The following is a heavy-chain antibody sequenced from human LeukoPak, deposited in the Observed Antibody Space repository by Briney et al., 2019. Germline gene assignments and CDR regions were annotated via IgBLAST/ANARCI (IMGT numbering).Heavy chain of an antibody. Sequence: PGGSLRLSCAASGFTFSDYWMNWVRQAPGKGLEWIGSIYHSGSTYYNPSLKSRVTISVDTSKNQFSLKLSSVTAADTAVYYCARLSSGYYFSYYYYYMDVWGKGTTVTVSS. J-gene: IGHJ6*03. V-gene: IGHV4-38-2*01. CDR1: GFTFSDYW. CDR3: ARLSSGYYFSYYYYYMDV. D-gene: IGHD3-22*01. CDR2: IYHSGST.